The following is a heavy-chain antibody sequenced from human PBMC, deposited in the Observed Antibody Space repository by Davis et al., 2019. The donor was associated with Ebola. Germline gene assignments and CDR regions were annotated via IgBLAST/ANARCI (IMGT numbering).Heavy chain of an antibody. D-gene: IGHD2-21*01. CDR2: IIPIFGTA. CDR1: GGTFSSYA. V-gene: IGHV1-69*06. CDR3: ARGLVTYCGGDCSLGLYYYYGMDV. J-gene: IGHJ6*02. Sequence: SVKVSCKASGGTFSSYAISWVRQAPGQGLEWMGGIIPIFGTANYAQKFQGRVTITADKSTSTAYMELSSLRSEDTAVYYCARGLVTYCGGDCSLGLYYYYGMDVWGQGTTVTVSS.